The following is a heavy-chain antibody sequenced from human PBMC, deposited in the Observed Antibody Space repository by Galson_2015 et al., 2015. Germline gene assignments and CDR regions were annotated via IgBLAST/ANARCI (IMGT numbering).Heavy chain of an antibody. V-gene: IGHV1-18*01. Sequence: SVKGSCKASGYTFSKLGINWVRQAPGQGLEGVGWISAYSGNTYYTQKMQGRVTMTTDTSTSTAYMELRSLRSDGTAVYYCARVGSTGEVLEFDVWGQGTLVTVSS. D-gene: IGHD4/OR15-4a*01. CDR1: GYTFSKLG. J-gene: IGHJ4*02. CDR3: ARVGSTGEVLEFDV. CDR2: ISAYSGNT.